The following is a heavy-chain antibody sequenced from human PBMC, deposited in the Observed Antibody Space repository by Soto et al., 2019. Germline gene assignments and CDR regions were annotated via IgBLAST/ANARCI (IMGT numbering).Heavy chain of an antibody. CDR2: INHSGST. J-gene: IGHJ6*02. Sequence: PSETLSLTCAVYGGSFSGYYWSWIRQPPGKGLEWIGEINHSGSTNYNPSLKSRVTISVGTSKNQFSLKLSSVTAADTAVYYCASLRGLYGMDVWGQGTTVTVSS. V-gene: IGHV4-34*01. CDR3: ASLRGLYGMDV. CDR1: GGSFSGYY. D-gene: IGHD2-21*01.